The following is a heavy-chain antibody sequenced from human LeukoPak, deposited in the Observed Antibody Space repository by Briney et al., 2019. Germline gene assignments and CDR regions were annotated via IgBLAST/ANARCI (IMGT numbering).Heavy chain of an antibody. CDR2: IYYSGST. D-gene: IGHD6-19*01. Sequence: PSETLSLTCTVSGGSISSGGYYWSWIRQHPGKGLEWIGYIYYSGSTYYNPSLKSRVTISVDTSKNQFSLKLSSVTAADTAVYYCASQNSGWIDYWGQGTLVTVSS. CDR1: GGSISSGGYY. J-gene: IGHJ4*02. CDR3: ASQNSGWIDY. V-gene: IGHV4-31*03.